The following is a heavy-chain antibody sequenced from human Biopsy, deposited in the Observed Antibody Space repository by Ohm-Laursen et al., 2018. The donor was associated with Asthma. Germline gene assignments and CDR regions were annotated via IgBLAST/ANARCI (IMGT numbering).Heavy chain of an antibody. CDR2: IYSGGGT. J-gene: IGHJ3*02. D-gene: IGHD4-23*01. CDR3: ARAYGGSFFSGAFDI. Sequence: SLRLSCAASGFTFSSYAMSWVRQTPGKGLEWVSVIYSGGGTYYADSALGRVTISRDNSKNTLSLQMNSLRAEDTAVYYCARAYGGSFFSGAFDIWGQGTMVSVSS. V-gene: IGHV3-53*01. CDR1: GFTFSSYA.